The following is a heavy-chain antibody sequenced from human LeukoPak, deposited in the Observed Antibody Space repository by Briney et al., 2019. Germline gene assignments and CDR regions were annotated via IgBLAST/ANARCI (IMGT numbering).Heavy chain of an antibody. J-gene: IGHJ1*01. CDR1: GFTFSSSG. CDR3: VKRSDISWWDFQH. CDR2: IRYDGNDK. V-gene: IGHV3-30*02. Sequence: GGSLRLSCAASGFTFSSSGMHWVRQAPGKGLEWVAFIRYDGNDKYYADSVKGRFTISRDNSKNTLDLQMNSLRVEDTAVYYCVKRSDISWWDFQHWGQGTLVSVSS. D-gene: IGHD6-13*01.